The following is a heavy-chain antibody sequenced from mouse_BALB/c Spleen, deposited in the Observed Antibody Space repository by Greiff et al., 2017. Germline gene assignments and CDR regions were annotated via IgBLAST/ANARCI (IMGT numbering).Heavy chain of an antibody. CDR2: ISAGGSYT. V-gene: IGHV5-4*02. D-gene: IGHD2-10*01. J-gene: IGHJ4*01. Sequence: EVMLVESGGGLVKPGGSLTLSCAASGFTFSDYYMYWVRQTPEKRLEWVATISAGGSYTYYPDSVKGRFTISRDNAKNNLYLQMSSLKSEDTAMYYCARGAYYGNPYDAMDYWGQGTSVTVSS. CDR3: ARGAYYGNPYDAMDY. CDR1: GFTFSDYY.